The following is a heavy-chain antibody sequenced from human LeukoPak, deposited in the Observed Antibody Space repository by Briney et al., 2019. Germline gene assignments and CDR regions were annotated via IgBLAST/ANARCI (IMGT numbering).Heavy chain of an antibody. Sequence: PSETLSLTXTVSGGSISSYYWSWIRQPPGKGLEWIGYIYYSGSTNYNPSLKSRVTISVDTSKNQFSLKLSSVTAADTAVYYCARSEWELLSVDYWGQGTLVTVSS. CDR2: IYYSGST. D-gene: IGHD1-26*01. V-gene: IGHV4-59*01. CDR3: ARSEWELLSVDY. J-gene: IGHJ4*02. CDR1: GGSISSYY.